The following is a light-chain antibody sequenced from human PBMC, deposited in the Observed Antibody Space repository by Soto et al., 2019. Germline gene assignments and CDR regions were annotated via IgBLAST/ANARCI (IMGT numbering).Light chain of an antibody. J-gene: IGKJ2*01. CDR1: QSVSDY. CDR2: DAS. CDR3: QQRSTWPRT. Sequence: EIVLTQSPATLSLSPGERATLSCRASQSVSDYFSWFQQKPGQAPRLLIYDASNRATGITARFSGSGSGTDFTLTISSIAPEDFVFYYCQQRSTWPRTFGQGTKLDIK. V-gene: IGKV3-11*01.